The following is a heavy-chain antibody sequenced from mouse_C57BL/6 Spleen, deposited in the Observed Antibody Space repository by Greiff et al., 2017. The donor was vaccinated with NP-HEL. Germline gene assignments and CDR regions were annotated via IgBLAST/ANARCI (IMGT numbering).Heavy chain of an antibody. J-gene: IGHJ3*01. V-gene: IGHV3-6*01. Sequence: EVKLVESGPGLVKPSQSLSLTCSVTGYSITSGYYWNWIRQFPGNKLEWMGYISYDGSNNYNPSLKNRISITSDTSKNQFFLKLNSVTTEDTATYYCARDDYDEGVWLAYWGQGTLVTVSA. CDR3: ARDDYDEGVWLAY. D-gene: IGHD2-4*01. CDR1: GYSITSGYY. CDR2: ISYDGSN.